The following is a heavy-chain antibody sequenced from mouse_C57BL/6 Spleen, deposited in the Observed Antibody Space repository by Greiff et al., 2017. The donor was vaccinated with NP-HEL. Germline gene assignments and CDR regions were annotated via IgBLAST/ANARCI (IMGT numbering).Heavy chain of an antibody. D-gene: IGHD2-4*01. V-gene: IGHV1-22*01. Sequence: VQLKESGPELVKPGASVKMSCKASGYTFTDYNMHWVKQSHGKSLEWIGYINPNNGGTSYNQKFKGKATLTVNKSSSTAYMELRSLTSEDSAVYYCARLRYDYDLDGYAMDYWGQGTSVTVSS. CDR3: ARLRYDYDLDGYAMDY. CDR1: GYTFTDYN. CDR2: INPNNGGT. J-gene: IGHJ4*01.